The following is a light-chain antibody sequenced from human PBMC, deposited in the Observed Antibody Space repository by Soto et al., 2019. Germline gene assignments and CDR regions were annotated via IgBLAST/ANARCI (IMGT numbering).Light chain of an antibody. J-gene: IGLJ1*01. CDR1: NIGSKS. CDR3: QVWDSSSVHSV. V-gene: IGLV3-21*04. CDR2: SES. Sequence: SYELTQPPSVSLAPGETARVNCGGNNIGSKSVHWYQQKPGQAPVPVIYSESDRPSGIPERFSASKSDNTATLTISQVEAGDEADYYCQVWDSSSVHSVFGDGTKVTVL.